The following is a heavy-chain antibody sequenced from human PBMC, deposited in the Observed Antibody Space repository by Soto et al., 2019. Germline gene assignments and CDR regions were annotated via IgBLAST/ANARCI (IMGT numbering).Heavy chain of an antibody. Sequence: VESLKISCKGSGDIFTSYWVCWLREMPGKGLEWMGIIYPGDSDTRYSPSFEGQVTLSADKSISTAYLQWSSLKSSDTAIYYCARLGSGYRWFDPWGQGTLVTVPS. CDR1: GDIFTSYW. CDR3: ARLGSGYRWFDP. V-gene: IGHV5-51*01. J-gene: IGHJ5*02. CDR2: IYPGDSDT. D-gene: IGHD2-15*01.